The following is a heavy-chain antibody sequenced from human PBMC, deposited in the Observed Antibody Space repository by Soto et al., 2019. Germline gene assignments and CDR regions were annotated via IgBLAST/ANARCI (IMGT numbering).Heavy chain of an antibody. D-gene: IGHD3-10*01. J-gene: IGHJ4*02. CDR3: ATDKKRITMVRGVIGIAGY. CDR1: GYTLTELS. Sequence: ASVKVSCKVSGYTLTELSMHWVRQAPGKGLEWMGGFDPEDGETIYAQKFQGRVTMTEDTSTDTAYMELSSLRSEDTAVYYCATDKKRITMVRGVIGIAGYWGQGTLVTVSS. CDR2: FDPEDGET. V-gene: IGHV1-24*01.